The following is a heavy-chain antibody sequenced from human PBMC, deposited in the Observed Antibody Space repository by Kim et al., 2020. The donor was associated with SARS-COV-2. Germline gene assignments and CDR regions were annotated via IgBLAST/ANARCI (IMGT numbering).Heavy chain of an antibody. J-gene: IGHJ6*03. V-gene: IGHV4-39*01. CDR3: ARIYSSYFYLDV. D-gene: IGHD2-15*01. Sequence: YNPSLKSRVTMSADTSKNEVPLRLSSVTAADTAVYYCARIYSSYFYLDVWGKGTSVTVSS.